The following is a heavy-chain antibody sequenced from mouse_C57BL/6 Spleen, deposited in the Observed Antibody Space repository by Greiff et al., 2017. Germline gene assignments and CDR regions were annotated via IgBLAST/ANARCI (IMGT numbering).Heavy chain of an antibody. Sequence: ESGPGLVKPSQSLSLTCSVTGYSITSGYYWNWIRQFPGNKLEWMGYISYDGSNNYNPSLKNRISITRDTSKNQFFLKLNSVTTEDTATYYCARATVVYFDYWGQGTTLTVSS. CDR3: ARATVVYFDY. D-gene: IGHD1-1*01. J-gene: IGHJ2*01. V-gene: IGHV3-6*01. CDR2: ISYDGSN. CDR1: GYSITSGYY.